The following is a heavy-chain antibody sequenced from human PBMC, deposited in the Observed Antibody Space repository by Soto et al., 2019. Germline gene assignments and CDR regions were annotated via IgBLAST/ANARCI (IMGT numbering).Heavy chain of an antibody. CDR3: ARDPYSISWGTSSLPDY. D-gene: IGHD6-13*01. V-gene: IGHV3-33*01. Sequence: GGSLRLSCAASGFTFSSYGMHWVRQAPGKGLEWVAVIWYDGSNKYYADSVKGRFTISRDNSKNTLYLQMNSLRAEDTAVYYCARDPYSISWGTSSLPDYWGQGTLLTVFS. CDR2: IWYDGSNK. J-gene: IGHJ4*02. CDR1: GFTFSSYG.